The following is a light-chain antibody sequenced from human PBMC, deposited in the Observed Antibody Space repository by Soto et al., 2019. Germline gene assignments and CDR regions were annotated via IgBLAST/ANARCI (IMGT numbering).Light chain of an antibody. J-gene: IGKJ5*01. Sequence: DIQMTQSPSSLSASIGDRVTITCRASQTISDFLNWYQHEPGKAPKLLIYAASSLQGGVPSRFSGSGSGTEFTLTISSLQPDDFASYYCQKLHNFPLTFGQGTRLEIK. V-gene: IGKV1-39*01. CDR2: AAS. CDR1: QTISDF. CDR3: QKLHNFPLT.